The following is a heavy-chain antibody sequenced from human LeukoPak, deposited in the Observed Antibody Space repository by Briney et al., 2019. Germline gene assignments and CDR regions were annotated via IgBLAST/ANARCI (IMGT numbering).Heavy chain of an antibody. J-gene: IGHJ4*02. V-gene: IGHV3-23*01. CDR3: AKSGLTRFDY. CDR2: ISGGRTST. CDR1: GFTFSSYA. D-gene: IGHD1-20*01. Sequence: PGGSLRLSCGASGFTFSSYAMSWVRQAPGKGLEWVSNISGGRTSTYYADSVRGRFTISRDNSKNTLYLQMNSLRAEDTAVYYCAKSGLTRFDYWGQGTLVTVSS.